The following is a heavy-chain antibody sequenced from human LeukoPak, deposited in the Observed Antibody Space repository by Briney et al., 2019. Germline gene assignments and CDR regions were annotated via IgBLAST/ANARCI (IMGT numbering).Heavy chain of an antibody. CDR2: ISAYNGNT. V-gene: IGHV1-18*01. CDR1: GYTFTSYG. Sequence: ASVKVSCKASGYTFTSYGISWVRQAPGQGLEWMGWISAYNGNTNYAQKLQGRVSMTTDTSTSTAYMELRSLRSDDTAVYYCAREWEPDPCFDYWGQGTLVTVSS. J-gene: IGHJ4*02. D-gene: IGHD1-26*01. CDR3: AREWEPDPCFDY.